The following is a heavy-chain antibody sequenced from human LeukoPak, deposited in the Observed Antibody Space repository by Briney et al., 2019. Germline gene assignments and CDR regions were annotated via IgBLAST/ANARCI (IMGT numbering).Heavy chain of an antibody. CDR3: ATGDWTSLDP. Sequence: GGSLRLSCGVSGFIFNDCWMSGVRQAPGRGVEWLTIIKGDGSEIYDVGSVRGRFTISRDNVKNSLYLQMNSLRAEDTAVYYCATGDWTSLDPWGQGTLVTVSS. D-gene: IGHD1-1*01. J-gene: IGHJ5*02. CDR1: GFIFNDCW. V-gene: IGHV3-7*03. CDR2: IKGDGSEI.